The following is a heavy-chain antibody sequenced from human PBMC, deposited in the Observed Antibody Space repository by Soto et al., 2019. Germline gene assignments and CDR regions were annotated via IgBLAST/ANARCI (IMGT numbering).Heavy chain of an antibody. V-gene: IGHV3-30*14. CDR1: GFTFSDYV. CDR2: MTYDGATE. J-gene: IGHJ3*01. D-gene: IGHD3-3*02. CDR3: ARVRLSIAVNDALDV. Sequence: QVRLVESGGGVVQPGTSLRLSCAASGFTFSDYVIHWVRQAAGKGLEWVASMTYDGATEYYADSVKGRFTMSRENSKRALSLQTNSLRPDDTAVYYCARVRLSIAVNDALDVWGQGTTVTVSS.